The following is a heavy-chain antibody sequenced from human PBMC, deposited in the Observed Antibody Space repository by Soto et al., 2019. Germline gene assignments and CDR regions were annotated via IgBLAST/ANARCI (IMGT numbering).Heavy chain of an antibody. Sequence: GESLKISCKGSGYAFINFWIGWVRQMPGKGLEWMGIIYPTNSETRYSPSFQGQVAMSVDKSTATAYLQWSSLKASDTTIYYCARPGGSGTYYKFEYWGQGTPVTVSS. CDR1: GYAFINFW. V-gene: IGHV5-51*01. CDR3: ARPGGSGTYYKFEY. J-gene: IGHJ4*02. CDR2: IYPTNSET. D-gene: IGHD3-10*01.